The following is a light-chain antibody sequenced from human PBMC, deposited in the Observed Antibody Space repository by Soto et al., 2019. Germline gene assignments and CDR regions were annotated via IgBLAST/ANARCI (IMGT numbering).Light chain of an antibody. CDR3: HQSNNWPPYT. CDR1: QSVSSD. J-gene: IGKJ2*01. V-gene: IGKV3-15*01. CDR2: GAS. Sequence: EIVMTQSPDTLSVSPGERVTLSCRASQSVSSDLAWYQQKPGQAPRLLIYGASTRATDIAARFSGSGSGTEVTLTSSSVQSADFAVYYCHQSNNWPPYTFGQGTKLEIK.